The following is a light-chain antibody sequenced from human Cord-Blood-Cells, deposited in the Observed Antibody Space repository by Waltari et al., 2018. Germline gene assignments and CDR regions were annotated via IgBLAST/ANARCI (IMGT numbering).Light chain of an antibody. CDR3: QQYYSTPFT. J-gene: IGKJ3*01. Sequence: DIVMTHSPDSLAVSLGGRATINCKTHQSVLYSSNNKNYLAWYQQKPGHPPKLLIYWASTRESGVPDRFSGSGSGTDFTLTISSLQAEDVAVYYCQQYYSTPFTFGPGTKVDIK. CDR1: QSVLYSSNNKNY. CDR2: WAS. V-gene: IGKV4-1*01.